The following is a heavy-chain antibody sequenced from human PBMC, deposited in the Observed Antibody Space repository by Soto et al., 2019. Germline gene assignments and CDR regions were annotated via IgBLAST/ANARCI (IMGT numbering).Heavy chain of an antibody. CDR2: ISGSGGST. D-gene: IGHD6-19*01. V-gene: IGHV3-23*01. CDR3: SKGLIEVAGDVY. Sequence: GGSLRLSCAASGFTFSSYAMSWVRQAPGKGLEWVSAISGSGGSTYYADSVKDRFTISRDNAKNTVYLEMNSLRTDDTAVYYCSKGLIEVAGDVYWGQEPWSPFPQ. J-gene: IGHJ4*01. CDR1: GFTFSSYA.